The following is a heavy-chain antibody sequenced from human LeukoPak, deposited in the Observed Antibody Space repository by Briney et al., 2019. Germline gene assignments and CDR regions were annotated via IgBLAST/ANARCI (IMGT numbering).Heavy chain of an antibody. CDR3: ARTMKGDFWSGYSYYYYYYMDV. J-gene: IGHJ6*03. CDR2: IYYSGST. D-gene: IGHD3-3*01. V-gene: IGHV4-59*13. Sequence: PSETLSLTCTVSGGSIRSYYWSWIRQPPGKGLEWIGYIYYSGSTNYNPSLKSRVTISVDTSKNQFSLKLSSVTAADSAVYYCARTMKGDFWSGYSYYYYYYMDVWGKGTTVTVSS. CDR1: GGSIRSYY.